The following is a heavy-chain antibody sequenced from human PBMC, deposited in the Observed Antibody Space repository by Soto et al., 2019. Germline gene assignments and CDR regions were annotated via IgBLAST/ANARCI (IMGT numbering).Heavy chain of an antibody. D-gene: IGHD3-22*01. V-gene: IGHV3-15*01. J-gene: IGHJ6*02. CDR2: IKSKTDGGTT. CDR1: GFTFSNAW. CDR3: TTIVSDYYDSSGYYYGMDV. Sequence: GGSLRLSCAASGFTFSNAWMSWVRQAPGKGLEWVGRIKSKTDGGTTDYAAPVKGRFTISRDDSKNTLYLQMNSLKTEDTAVYYCTTIVSDYYDSSGYYYGMDVWGQGTTVTVS.